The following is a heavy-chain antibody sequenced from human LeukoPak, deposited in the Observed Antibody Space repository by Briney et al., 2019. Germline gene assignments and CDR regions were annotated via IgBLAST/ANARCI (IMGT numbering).Heavy chain of an antibody. D-gene: IGHD3-10*01. CDR1: GFTVSSNY. CDR3: VRERFHGSGAPKFDF. Sequence: GGSLRLSCAASGFTVSSNYMSWVRQAPRKGLEWVSCISGSGSYIYYAGSVKGRFTISRDNAKNSLHLQVNSLRAEDTAVYYCVRERFHGSGAPKFDFWGQGTLVTVSS. J-gene: IGHJ4*02. V-gene: IGHV3-21*06. CDR2: ISGSGSYI.